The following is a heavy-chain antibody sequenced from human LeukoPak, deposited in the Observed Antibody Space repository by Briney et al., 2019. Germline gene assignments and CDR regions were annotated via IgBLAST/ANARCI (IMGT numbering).Heavy chain of an antibody. CDR2: IYTSGST. V-gene: IGHV4-4*07. CDR3: ARVGDTIFGVVIDY. Sequence: SETLSLTCTVSGGPISSYYWSWIRQPAGKGLEWIGRIYTSGSTNYNPSLKSRVTMSVDTSKNQFSLKLSSVTAADTAVYYCARVGDTIFGVVIDYWGQGTLVTVSS. D-gene: IGHD3-3*01. CDR1: GGPISSYY. J-gene: IGHJ4*02.